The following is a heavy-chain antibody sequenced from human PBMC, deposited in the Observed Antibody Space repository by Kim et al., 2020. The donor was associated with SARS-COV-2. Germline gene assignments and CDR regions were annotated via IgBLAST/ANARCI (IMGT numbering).Heavy chain of an antibody. V-gene: IGHV4-39*01. CDR3: ARRVVVRIGVVAEVNYFDY. CDR1: GGSIRSSSYY. CDR2: ICYSGST. J-gene: IGHJ4*02. Sequence: SETLSLTCTVSGGSIRSSSYYWGWIRQPPGKGLEWIGSICYSGSTYYNPSLKSQVTISVDTSKNHVSLKLSSVTAADTAVDYCARRVVVRIGVVAEVNYFDYWGQGTRVTLSS. D-gene: IGHD2-15*01.